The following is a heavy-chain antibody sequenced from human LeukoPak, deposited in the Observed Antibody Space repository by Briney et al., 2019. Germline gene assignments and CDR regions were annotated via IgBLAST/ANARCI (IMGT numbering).Heavy chain of an antibody. CDR2: ISGSGGST. Sequence: QTGGSLRLSCAASGFTFSSYAMSWVRQAPGKGLEWVSAISGSGGSTYYADSVKGRFTISRDNSKNTLYLQMNSLRAEDTAVYYCAKKNPNDYGDGAGGLDWFDPWGQGTLVTVSS. CDR1: GFTFSSYA. J-gene: IGHJ5*02. V-gene: IGHV3-23*01. CDR3: AKKNPNDYGDGAGGLDWFDP. D-gene: IGHD4-17*01.